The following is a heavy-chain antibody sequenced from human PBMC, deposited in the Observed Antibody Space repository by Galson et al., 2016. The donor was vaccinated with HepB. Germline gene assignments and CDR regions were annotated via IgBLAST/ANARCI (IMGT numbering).Heavy chain of an antibody. CDR3: ARDVVAWGGYYYYGMDV. Sequence: SLRLSCAASGFTFSTYGMHWVRQAPGKGLEWLAVIWYDGNNKYYADSVKGRFTISRDNSKNTLYLQMNSLRAEDTALYYCARDVVAWGGYYYYGMDVWGQGTTVTVSS. D-gene: IGHD2-2*01. CDR2: IWYDGNNK. V-gene: IGHV3-33*01. J-gene: IGHJ6*02. CDR1: GFTFSTYG.